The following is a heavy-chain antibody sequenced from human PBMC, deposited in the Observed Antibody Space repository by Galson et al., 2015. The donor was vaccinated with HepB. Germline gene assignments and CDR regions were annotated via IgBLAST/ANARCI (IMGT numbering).Heavy chain of an antibody. Sequence: SLRLSCAASGFTFDDYAMHWVRHAPGKGLEWVSGISWNSGSIGYADSVKGRFTVSRDNAKSSLYLQMNSLRVGDTAVYYCARGQGVIWGPGTVVTVSS. V-gene: IGHV3-9*01. J-gene: IGHJ4*02. CDR1: GFTFDDYA. D-gene: IGHD2/OR15-2a*01. CDR2: ISWNSGSI. CDR3: ARGQGVI.